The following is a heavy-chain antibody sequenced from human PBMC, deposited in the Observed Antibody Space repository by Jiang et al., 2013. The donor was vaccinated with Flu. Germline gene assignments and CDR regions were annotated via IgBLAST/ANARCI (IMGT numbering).Heavy chain of an antibody. D-gene: IGHD3-10*01. V-gene: IGHV4-59*01. CDR2: TYYSGSS. J-gene: IGHJ6*02. CDR1: GGSISTYY. Sequence: GPGLVKPSETLSLTCTVSGGSISTYYWGWFRQPPGKALEWIGYTYYSGSSNSNPSLKSRVTISVETSKNQFSLRLSSVTAADTAVYHCAEFRDGYYHYYGMDVWGPGTTVTVSS. CDR3: AEFRDGYYHYYGMDV.